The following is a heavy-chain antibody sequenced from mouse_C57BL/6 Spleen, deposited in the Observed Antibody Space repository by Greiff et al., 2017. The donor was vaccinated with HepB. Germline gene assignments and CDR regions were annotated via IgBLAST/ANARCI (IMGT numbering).Heavy chain of an antibody. CDR3: ARDGYYPYYAMDY. D-gene: IGHD2-3*01. V-gene: IGHV1-52*01. J-gene: IGHJ4*01. CDR2: IDPSDSET. CDR1: GYTFTSYW. Sequence: QVQLKQPGAELVRPGSSVKLSCKASGYTFTSYWMHWVKQRPIQGLEWIGNIDPSDSETHYNQKFKDKATLTVDKSSSTAYMQLSSLTSEDSAVYDCARDGYYPYYAMDYWGQGTSVTVSS.